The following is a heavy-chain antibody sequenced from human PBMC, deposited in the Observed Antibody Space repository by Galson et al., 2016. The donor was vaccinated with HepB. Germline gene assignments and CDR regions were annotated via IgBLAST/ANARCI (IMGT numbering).Heavy chain of an antibody. J-gene: IGHJ4*02. CDR1: GGTFTSYA. CDR3: VRDHNWGFDF. Sequence: QSGAEVKEPGESLRISCKASGGTFTSYAISWVRQAPGQGLEWMGGIIPIFGTSNYAQKFQGRVTITADESTSTAYMELSSLRSEDTAVYYCVRDHNWGFDFWGQGTLVTVSS. CDR2: IIPIFGTS. D-gene: IGHD7-27*01. V-gene: IGHV1-69*01.